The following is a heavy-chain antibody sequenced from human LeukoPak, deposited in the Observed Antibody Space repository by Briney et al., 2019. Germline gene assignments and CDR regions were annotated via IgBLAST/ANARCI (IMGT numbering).Heavy chain of an antibody. J-gene: IGHJ4*02. CDR2: IYHSGST. V-gene: IGHV4-30-2*01. Sequence: SETLSLTCAVSGGSISSGGYSWSWIRQPPGKGLEWIGYIYHSGSTYYNPSLKSRVTISVDRSKNQFSLKLSSVTAADTAVYYCARVSPLGEDHTPGNPDYWGQGTLVTVSS. CDR3: ARVSPLGEDHTPGNPDY. D-gene: IGHD1-14*01. CDR1: GGSISSGGYS.